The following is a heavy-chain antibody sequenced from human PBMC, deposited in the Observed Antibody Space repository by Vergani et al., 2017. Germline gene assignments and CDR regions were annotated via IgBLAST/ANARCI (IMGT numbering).Heavy chain of an antibody. D-gene: IGHD4-17*01. CDR1: GGSFSDYY. CDR3: ASPVTTRYGWFDP. Sequence: QVQLQQWGAGLLKPSETLSLTCAVYGGSFSDYYWSWIRQPPGKGLEWIGDINHSGSTNYNPSLKSRVTMSVDTSKNQFSLKLSSVTAADTAVYYCASPVTTRYGWFDPWGQGTLVTVSS. V-gene: IGHV4-34*01. J-gene: IGHJ5*02. CDR2: INHSGST.